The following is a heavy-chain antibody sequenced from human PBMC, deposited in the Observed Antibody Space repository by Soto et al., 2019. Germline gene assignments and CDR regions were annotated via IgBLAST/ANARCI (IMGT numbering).Heavy chain of an antibody. CDR2: FDPEVGET. J-gene: IGHJ3*02. V-gene: IGHV1-24*01. CDR3: ARSTVTTFDAFDI. CDR1: GYTLTELS. Sequence: ASVKVSCKVSGYTLTELSMHWVRQAPGKGLEWMGGFDPEVGETIYAQKFQGRVTITPDTSTSTAYMELSSLRSEDTAVYYCARSTVTTFDAFDIWGQGTMVTVSS. D-gene: IGHD4-17*01.